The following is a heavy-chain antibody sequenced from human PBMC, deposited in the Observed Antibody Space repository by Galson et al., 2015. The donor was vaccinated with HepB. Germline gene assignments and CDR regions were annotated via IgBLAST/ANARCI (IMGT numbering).Heavy chain of an antibody. CDR1: GGTFSSYA. V-gene: IGHV1-69*13. CDR2: IIPIFGTA. Sequence: SVKVSCKASGGTFSSYAISWVRQAPGQGLEWMGGIIPIFGTANYAQKFQGRVTITADESTSTAYMELSSLRSEDTAVYYCARDRPEGFRELLFGYYYYYMDVWGKGTLVTVSS. J-gene: IGHJ6*03. D-gene: IGHD3-10*01. CDR3: ARDRPEGFRELLFGYYYYYMDV.